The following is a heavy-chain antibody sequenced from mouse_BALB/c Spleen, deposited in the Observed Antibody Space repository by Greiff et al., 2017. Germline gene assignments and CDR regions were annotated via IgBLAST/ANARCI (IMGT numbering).Heavy chain of an antibody. J-gene: IGHJ2*01. V-gene: IGHV1-18*01. Sequence: VQLQQSGPELVKPGASVKISCTTSGYTFTDYTMHWVKQSPGKSLEWIGGINPNNGGTNYNQKFKGKATLTVDKSSSTAYMGLRSLTSEDAAVYYCARAGLLRFHYFDYWGQGTTVTVSA. CDR1: GYTFTDYT. D-gene: IGHD1-1*01. CDR2: INPNNGGT. CDR3: ARAGLLRFHYFDY.